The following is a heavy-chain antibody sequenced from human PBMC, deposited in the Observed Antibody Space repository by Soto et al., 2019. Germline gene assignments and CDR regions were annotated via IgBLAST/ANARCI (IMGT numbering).Heavy chain of an antibody. V-gene: IGHV3-23*01. CDR2: ISGSGGST. CDR1: GVSIISGGYS. Sequence: ETLSLTCAVSGVSIISGGYSWSLVRQAPGKGLEWVSAISGSGGSTYYADSVKGRFTISRDNSKNTLYLQMNSLRAEDTAVYYCANDQDTYSSSSNAFVIWCQGTMVTVS. CDR3: ANDQDTYSSSSNAFVI. J-gene: IGHJ3*02. D-gene: IGHD6-6*01.